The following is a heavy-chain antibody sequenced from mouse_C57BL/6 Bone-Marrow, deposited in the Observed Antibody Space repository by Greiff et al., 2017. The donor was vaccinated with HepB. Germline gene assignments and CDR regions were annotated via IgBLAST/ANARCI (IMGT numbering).Heavy chain of an antibody. D-gene: IGHD3-2*02. Sequence: QVQLQQPGAELVKPGASVKMSCKASGYTFTSYWITWVKQRPGQGLEWIGMIHPNSGSTNYNEKFKSKATLTVDKSSSTAYMQLSSLTSEDSAVYYGASSRQLRLRKAWFAYWGQGTLVTVSA. CDR1: GYTFTSYW. V-gene: IGHV1-64*01. CDR3: ASSRQLRLRKAWFAY. J-gene: IGHJ3*01. CDR2: IHPNSGST.